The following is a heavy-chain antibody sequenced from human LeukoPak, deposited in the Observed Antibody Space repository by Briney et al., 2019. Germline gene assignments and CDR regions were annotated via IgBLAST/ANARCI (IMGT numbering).Heavy chain of an antibody. J-gene: IGHJ4*02. CDR3: ASWLGMSAYFDY. D-gene: IGHD3-16*01. V-gene: IGHV4-4*07. CDR1: GGSISSYY. Sequence: SETLSLTCTVSGGSISSYYWSWIRQPAGKGLEWIGRIYTSGSTNYNPSLKSRVTIFLDTSRNQFSLELSSVTAADTAVYYCASWLGMSAYFDYWGQGALVTVSS. CDR2: IYTSGST.